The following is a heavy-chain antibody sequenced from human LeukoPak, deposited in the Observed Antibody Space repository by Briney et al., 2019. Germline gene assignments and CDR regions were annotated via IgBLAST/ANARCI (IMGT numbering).Heavy chain of an antibody. Sequence: SETLSLTCTVSGGSISTYYWTWIRQPPGKGLEWIGYIYYSGSTNYNPSLKSRLTISVDMSKNQFSLKLGSVTAADTAVYYCARTSSGYIDYWGQGTLVTVSS. CDR2: IYYSGST. J-gene: IGHJ4*02. D-gene: IGHD3-22*01. CDR1: GGSISTYY. CDR3: ARTSSGYIDY. V-gene: IGHV4-59*01.